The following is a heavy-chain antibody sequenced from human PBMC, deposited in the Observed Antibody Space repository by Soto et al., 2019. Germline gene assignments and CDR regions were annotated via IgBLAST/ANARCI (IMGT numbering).Heavy chain of an antibody. CDR2: FDPEDGET. Sequence: ASVKVSCKVSGYTLTELSMHWVRQAPGKGLEWVGGFDPEDGETIYAQKFQGRVTMTEDTSTDTAYMELSSLRSEDTAVYYCATYASSSYGLGYWGQGTLVTVSS. CDR3: ATYASSSYGLGY. V-gene: IGHV1-24*01. D-gene: IGHD6-13*01. CDR1: GYTLTELS. J-gene: IGHJ4*02.